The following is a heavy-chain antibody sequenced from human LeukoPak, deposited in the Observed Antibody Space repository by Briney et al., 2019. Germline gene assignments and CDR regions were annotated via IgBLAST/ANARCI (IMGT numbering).Heavy chain of an antibody. Sequence: SETLSPTCTVSGGSISSSSYYWGWIRQPPGKGLEWIGSIYYSGSTYYNPSLKSRVTISVDTSKNQFSLKLSSVTAADTAVYYCARHLPPNYDFWSGYSYPLDYWGQGTLVAVSS. CDR3: ARHLPPNYDFWSGYSYPLDY. V-gene: IGHV4-39*01. J-gene: IGHJ4*02. D-gene: IGHD3-3*01. CDR1: GGSISSSSYY. CDR2: IYYSGST.